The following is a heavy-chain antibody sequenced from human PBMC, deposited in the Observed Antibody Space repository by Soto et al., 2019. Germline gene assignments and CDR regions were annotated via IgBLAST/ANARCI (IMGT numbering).Heavy chain of an antibody. CDR2: ISYSGST. D-gene: IGHD2-15*01. V-gene: IGHV4-30-4*01. Sequence: QVQLQESGPGLVNPSQTLSLTCTVSGASIRSGDYFWSWIRQPPGKGLEWIGYISYSGSTSYNPSPKRLVSMSVDTATSHFSRKLSAVTAADTAVYFCARGADIAVVIPSTPDYWFHPWGQGTLVTVSS. CDR3: ARGADIAVVIPSTPDYWFHP. J-gene: IGHJ5*02. CDR1: GASIRSGDYF.